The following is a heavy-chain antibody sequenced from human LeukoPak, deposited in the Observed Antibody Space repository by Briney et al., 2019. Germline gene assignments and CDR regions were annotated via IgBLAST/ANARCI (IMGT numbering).Heavy chain of an antibody. CDR3: ARGGQLNNWFDP. CDR1: GGTFSSYA. D-gene: IGHD5-18*01. J-gene: IGHJ5*02. Sequence: SVKASCKASGGTFSSYAISWVRQAPGQGLEWMGGIIPIFGTANYAQKFQGRVTITADESTSTAYMELSSLRSEDTAVYYCARGGQLNNWFDPWGQGTLVTVSS. CDR2: IIPIFGTA. V-gene: IGHV1-69*01.